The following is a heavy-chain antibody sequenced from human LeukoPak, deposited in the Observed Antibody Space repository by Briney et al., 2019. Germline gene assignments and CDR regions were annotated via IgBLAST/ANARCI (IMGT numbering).Heavy chain of an antibody. CDR3: ARQLRWACEDY. CDR2: IYYSGST. D-gene: IGHD5-12*01. V-gene: IGHV4-34*01. Sequence: PSETLSLTCAVYGGSFSGYYWSWIRQPPGKGLEWIGSIYYSGSTYYNPSLKSRVTISVDTSKNQFSLKLSPVTAADTAVYYCARQLRWACEDYWGQGTLVTVSS. J-gene: IGHJ4*02. CDR1: GGSFSGYY.